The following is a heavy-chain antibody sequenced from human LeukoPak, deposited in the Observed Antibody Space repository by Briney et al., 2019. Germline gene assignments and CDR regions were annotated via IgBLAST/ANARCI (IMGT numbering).Heavy chain of an antibody. CDR2: INPNSGGT. CDR1: AYTFTGYY. CDR3: ARKDYFDY. Sequence: ASVKVSCKASAYTFTGYYMHWVRQAPGQGLEWMGWINPNSGGTNSEKKFQGRVTMTRDTSISTAYMELSRLTSDDTAIYYCARKDYFDYWGQGTLVTVSS. V-gene: IGHV1-2*02. J-gene: IGHJ4*02.